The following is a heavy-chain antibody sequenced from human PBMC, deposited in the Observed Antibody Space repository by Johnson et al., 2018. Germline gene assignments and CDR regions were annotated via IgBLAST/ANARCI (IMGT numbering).Heavy chain of an antibody. CDR1: GGTFSRYS. V-gene: IGHV1-8*01. J-gene: IGHJ6*03. Sequence: VQLVESGAEVKKPGSSVKVSCKASGGTFSRYSISWVRQATGQGLEWMGWMNPNSGNTGFAQKFQGRVTMTRNTSISTAYMELSSLRSGDTAVYYYAGGRSTVGYYMDVWGKGTTVTVSS. D-gene: IGHD4-23*01. CDR3: AGGRSTVGYYMDV. CDR2: MNPNSGNT.